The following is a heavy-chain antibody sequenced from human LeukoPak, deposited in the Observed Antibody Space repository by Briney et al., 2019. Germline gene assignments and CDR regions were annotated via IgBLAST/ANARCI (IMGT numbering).Heavy chain of an antibody. D-gene: IGHD3-16*01. Sequence: SVKVSCKASGGTFSSYAISWVRQAPGQGLEWMGGIIPIFGTSNYAQKFQGRVTITADESTSTAYMELSSLRSEDTAVYYCARGGGYYYYMDVWAKGTTVTVSS. CDR2: IIPIFGTS. CDR1: GGTFSSYA. V-gene: IGHV1-69*13. J-gene: IGHJ6*03. CDR3: ARGGGYYYYMDV.